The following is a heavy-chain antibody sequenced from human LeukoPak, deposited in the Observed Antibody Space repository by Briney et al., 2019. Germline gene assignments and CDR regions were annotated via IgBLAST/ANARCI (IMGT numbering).Heavy chain of an antibody. Sequence: PGGSLRLSCAASGSTCSAHYMDWVRQAPGKGLEWVGRTRRKVNNYSAEYAASVKGRFTISRDDSENCMSLQMNSLKTEDTAVYYCARVQSGGYFGLDVWGQGTTVTVSS. CDR1: GSTCSAHY. CDR3: ARVQSGGYFGLDV. V-gene: IGHV3-72*01. J-gene: IGHJ6*02. CDR2: TRRKVNNYSA.